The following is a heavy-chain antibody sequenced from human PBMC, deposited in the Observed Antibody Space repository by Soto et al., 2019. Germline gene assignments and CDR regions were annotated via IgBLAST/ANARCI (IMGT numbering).Heavy chain of an antibody. V-gene: IGHV1-8*01. D-gene: IGHD5-18*01. CDR2: MNPYSGKT. J-gene: IGHJ4*02. Sequence: ASVKVSCKSSGYTFTTYDINWVRQAPGQGLEWIGWMNPYSGKTAYAQKFRDRVTMTRDASITTAHMELSDLTVEDSALYYCARARGYTTAPDPYYFDSWGQGTLVTVSS. CDR3: ARARGYTTAPDPYYFDS. CDR1: GYTFTTYD.